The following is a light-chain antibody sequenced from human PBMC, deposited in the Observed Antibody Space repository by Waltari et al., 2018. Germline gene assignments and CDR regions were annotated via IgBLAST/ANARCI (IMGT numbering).Light chain of an antibody. Sequence: QSALTQPASVSGSPGKSITISCTGTSDAIGAYSYVTWYHQRPGKVPKLIIYDLTERPSGVSNRFSGSKSGSTASLTVSGLQAEDEGLFYCSAYTSRGTLKFGGGTRVTVL. J-gene: IGLJ2*01. V-gene: IGLV2-14*03. CDR2: DLT. CDR3: SAYTSRGTLK. CDR1: SDAIGAYSY.